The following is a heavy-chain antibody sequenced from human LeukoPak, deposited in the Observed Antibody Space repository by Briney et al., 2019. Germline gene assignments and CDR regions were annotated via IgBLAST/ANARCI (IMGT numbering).Heavy chain of an antibody. CDR2: ISYDGSNK. J-gene: IGHJ4*02. CDR3: ARDGYCSGGSCYTFFYMVY. CDR1: GFTLSSYA. D-gene: IGHD2-15*01. Sequence: GRSLRLSCAASGFTLSSYAVHWVRQAPGKGLERVAVISYDGSNKYYADSVKGRFTISRDNSKNTLYLQMNSLRAEDTAVYYCARDGYCSGGSCYTFFYMVYWGQGTLVTVSS. V-gene: IGHV3-30-3*01.